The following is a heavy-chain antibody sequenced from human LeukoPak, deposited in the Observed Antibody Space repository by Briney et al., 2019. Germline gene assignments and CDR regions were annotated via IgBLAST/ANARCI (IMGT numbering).Heavy chain of an antibody. V-gene: IGHV3-7*04. D-gene: IGHD5-24*01. CDR2: IKQDGSKK. CDR3: TRVGYIDEGIDY. J-gene: IGHJ4*02. Sequence: PGGSLILSCAASGFTFSSYWMTWVRQAPGKGLEWVANIKQDGSKKSHVDSVKGRFTISRDNAKNSLYLQMNSLRAEDTAIYYCTRVGYIDEGIDYWGRGTLVTVSS. CDR1: GFTFSSYW.